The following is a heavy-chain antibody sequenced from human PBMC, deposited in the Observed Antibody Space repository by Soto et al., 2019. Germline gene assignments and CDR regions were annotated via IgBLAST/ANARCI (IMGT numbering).Heavy chain of an antibody. CDR2: IWYDGSNK. D-gene: IGHD2-21*01. CDR3: ARDFWTTGDDWDAFDI. CDR1: GFTFSSYG. J-gene: IGHJ3*02. Sequence: GGSLRLSCAASGFTFSSYGMHWVRQAPGKGLEWVAVIWYDGSNKYYADSVKGRFTISRDNSKNTLYLQMNSLRAEDTAVYYCARDFWTTGDDWDAFDIWGQGTMVTVSS. V-gene: IGHV3-33*01.